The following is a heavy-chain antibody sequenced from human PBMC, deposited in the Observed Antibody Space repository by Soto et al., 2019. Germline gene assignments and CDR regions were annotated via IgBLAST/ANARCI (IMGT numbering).Heavy chain of an antibody. V-gene: IGHV1-69*04. J-gene: IGHJ4*02. Sequence: GASVKVSCKAPGGTISSYTISCVRQAPGQGLEWMGRIIPIHGIANYAQKFQGRVTITADKSTSTGYMELSSLRSEDTAVYYCARDRFGGYEAYYFDYWGQGTLVTVS. CDR1: GGTISSYT. D-gene: IGHD5-12*01. CDR3: ARDRFGGYEAYYFDY. CDR2: IIPIHGIA.